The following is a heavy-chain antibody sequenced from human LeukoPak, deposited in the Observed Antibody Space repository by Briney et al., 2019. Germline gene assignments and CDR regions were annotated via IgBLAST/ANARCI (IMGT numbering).Heavy chain of an antibody. CDR1: GDSISSTNW. D-gene: IGHD3-22*01. CDR2: VYRSGST. V-gene: IGHV4-4*02. CDR3: ARRDYYDSTGYFDY. Sequence: SGTLSLTCAVSGDSISSTNWWSWVRQPPGKGLEWIGEVYRSGSTNYNPSLESRVTMSVDKSKNQFSLRLSSVTAADTAVYYCARRDYYDSTGYFDYWGQRTLVTVSS. J-gene: IGHJ4*02.